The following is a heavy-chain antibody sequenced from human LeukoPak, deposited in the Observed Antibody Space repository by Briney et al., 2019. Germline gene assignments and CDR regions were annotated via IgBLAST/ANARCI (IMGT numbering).Heavy chain of an antibody. CDR2: IKQDGSKR. CDR1: GFTFSSHW. Sequence: PGGSLRLSCAASGFTFSSHWMTWVRQAPGKGLEWVANIKQDGSKRNYVDSVKGRFTISRDNPKNSLYLQMNSLRSEDTAMYYCARGADYWGQGTLVTVSS. J-gene: IGHJ4*02. V-gene: IGHV3-7*03. CDR3: ARGADY.